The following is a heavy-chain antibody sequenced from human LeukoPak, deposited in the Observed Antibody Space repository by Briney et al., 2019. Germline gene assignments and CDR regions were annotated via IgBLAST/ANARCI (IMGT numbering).Heavy chain of an antibody. J-gene: IGHJ3*02. CDR3: AKIRSVGTGDAFDI. CDR2: VSFDGSNK. V-gene: IGHV3-30*18. CDR1: GFTFGSYG. Sequence: GRSLRLSCAASGFTFGSYGMHWVRQTPDKGLEWVAIVSFDGSNKYYADSVKGRFSISRDNSKSTLYLQMNSLRAEDTSMYYCAKIRSVGTGDAFDIWGQGTMVTVSS.